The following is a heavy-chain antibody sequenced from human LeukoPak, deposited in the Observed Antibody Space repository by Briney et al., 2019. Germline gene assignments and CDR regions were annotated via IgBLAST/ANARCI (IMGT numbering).Heavy chain of an antibody. CDR1: GSTLTKIS. J-gene: IGHJ4*02. CDR3: ATGAMVYDY. V-gene: IGHV1-24*01. CDR2: LSPRDGET. Sequence: ASVKVSCTVSGSTLTKISIDWVRQAPGKGLEWMGSLSPRDGETSHAQKFQGRFNMTADTSTDTAYVEMSSLDSGDTAVYYCATGAMVYDYWGQGTLVIVSS. D-gene: IGHD3-10*01.